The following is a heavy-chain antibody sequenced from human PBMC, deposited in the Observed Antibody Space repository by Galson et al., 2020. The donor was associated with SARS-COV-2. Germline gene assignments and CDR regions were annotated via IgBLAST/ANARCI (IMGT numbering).Heavy chain of an antibody. Sequence: GESLKISCAASGFTFSDYWMHWVRQSPGKGLVWVSCIHSDGSNTNHSDPVKGRFTISRDNAKNTLYLQMNSLRAEDTAVYYCVRGRDCSTASCSRYYYYYMGVWGKGSTVTVSS. J-gene: IGHJ6*03. CDR1: GFTFSDYW. CDR2: IHSDGSNT. D-gene: IGHD2-2*01. V-gene: IGHV3-74*01. CDR3: VRGRDCSTASCSRYYYYYMGV.